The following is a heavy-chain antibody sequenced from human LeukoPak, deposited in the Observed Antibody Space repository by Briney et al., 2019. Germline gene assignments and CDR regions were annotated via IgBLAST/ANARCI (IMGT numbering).Heavy chain of an antibody. J-gene: IGHJ5*02. CDR3: ARAPNQYGSGRSWFDP. Sequence: SDTLSLTRTVSSGSISSSNYYWGWIRQPPGKGLEWIGIINHSGRTYYKPSLKSRVTISGDTSKNQFFLKLSSMTAADTAVYFRARAPNQYGSGRSWFDPWGQGTLVTVSS. CDR1: SGSISSSNYY. V-gene: IGHV4-39*07. CDR2: INHSGRT. D-gene: IGHD3-10*01.